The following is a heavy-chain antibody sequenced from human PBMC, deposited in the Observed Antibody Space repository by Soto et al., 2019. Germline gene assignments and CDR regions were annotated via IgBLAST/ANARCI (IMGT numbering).Heavy chain of an antibody. J-gene: IGHJ4*02. CDR1: GVSFSTFG. CDR3: AKGRWDTSSTSLLEY. V-gene: IGHV3-23*01. Sequence: EVQLLESGGGLVQPGGSLRLSCVVSGVSFSTFGMSWVRQAPGKGLEWVSSISGSGSRTYYADSLKGRFTVSRDNSTNTLYVEMSSLRREDTALYYWAKGRWDTSSTSLLEYWSQGTLVTVCS. CDR2: ISGSGSRT. D-gene: IGHD6-6*01.